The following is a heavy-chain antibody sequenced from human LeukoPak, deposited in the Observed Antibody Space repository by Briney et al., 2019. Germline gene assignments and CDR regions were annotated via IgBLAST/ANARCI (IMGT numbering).Heavy chain of an antibody. V-gene: IGHV4-31*03. J-gene: IGHJ4*02. Sequence: PSETLSLTCSVSGGSISGGGYYWTWIRHHPGKGLEWIGYIYYSGSTYYNPSLQSRVSMSVDTSKNQFSLNLASVTAADTAVYYCASDLVVGGSCRLDYWGQGTLVTVSS. CDR1: GGSISGGGYY. CDR3: ASDLVVGGSCRLDY. CDR2: IYYSGST. D-gene: IGHD2-15*01.